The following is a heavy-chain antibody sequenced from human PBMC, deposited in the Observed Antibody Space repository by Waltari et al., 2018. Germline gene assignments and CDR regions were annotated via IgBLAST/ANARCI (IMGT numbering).Heavy chain of an antibody. CDR1: GGSISSTNW. J-gene: IGHJ5*02. Sequence: QVQLQESGPGLVTPLGTLSLTCAVSGGSISSTNWWTWVRQPPGKGLEWIGEISHTGSTDYNLSLKSRVTISVDNSKNQFSLKLNSVTAADTAVYYCARARYFGSLFAWFDPWGQGTLVNVSS. CDR3: ARARYFGSLFAWFDP. V-gene: IGHV4-4*02. CDR2: ISHTGST. D-gene: IGHD1-20*01.